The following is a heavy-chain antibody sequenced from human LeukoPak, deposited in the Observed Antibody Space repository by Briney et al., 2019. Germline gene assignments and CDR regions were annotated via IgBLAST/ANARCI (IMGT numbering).Heavy chain of an antibody. D-gene: IGHD1-1*01. Sequence: PGGSLRLSCAASGFTSSSYAMSWVRQAPGKGLEWVSGISSSGGSTYYSDSVKGRFTISRDNSKNTLHLQMNSLRAEDTAVYYCAKAYTSYFDSWGQGTLVTVSS. CDR1: GFTSSSYA. CDR3: AKAYTSYFDS. CDR2: ISSSGGST. J-gene: IGHJ4*02. V-gene: IGHV3-23*01.